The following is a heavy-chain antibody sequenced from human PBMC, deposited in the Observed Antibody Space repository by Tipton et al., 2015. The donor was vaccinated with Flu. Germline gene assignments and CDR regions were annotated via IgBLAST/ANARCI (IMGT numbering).Heavy chain of an antibody. CDR2: ISAYNGNT. V-gene: IGHV1-18*01. CDR1: GYTFTSYG. J-gene: IGHJ6*02. D-gene: IGHD3-10*01. Sequence: QVQLVQSGAEVKKPGASVKVSCKASGYTFTSYGISWVRQAPGKGLEWMGWISAYNGNTNYAQKLQGRVTMTTDTSTSTAYMELRSLRSDDTAVYYCARADLITMVRGVTIGMDVWGQGTTVTVSS. CDR3: ARADLITMVRGVTIGMDV.